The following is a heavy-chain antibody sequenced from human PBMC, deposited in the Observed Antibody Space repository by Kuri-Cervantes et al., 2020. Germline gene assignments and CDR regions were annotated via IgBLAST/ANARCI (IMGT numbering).Heavy chain of an antibody. D-gene: IGHD3-9*01. CDR3: AKGERYYDILTGYYPTPTFDY. Sequence: GGSLRLSCAASGFTFRSYAMSWVRQAPGKGLEWVSAISGSGGSTYYADSVKGRFTISRDNSKNTLYLQMNSLRAEDTAVYYCAKGERYYDILTGYYPTPTFDYWGQGTLVTVSS. J-gene: IGHJ4*02. CDR2: ISGSGGST. V-gene: IGHV3-23*01. CDR1: GFTFRSYA.